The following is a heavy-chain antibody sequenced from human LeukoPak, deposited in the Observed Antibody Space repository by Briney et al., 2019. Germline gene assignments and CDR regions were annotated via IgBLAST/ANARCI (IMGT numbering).Heavy chain of an antibody. CDR1: GYTLTELS. CDR3: ATSRLSSGSYYYYYYMDV. CDR2: FDPEDGET. J-gene: IGHJ6*03. V-gene: IGHV1-24*01. Sequence: ASVKVSCKVSGYTLTELSMHWVRQAPGKGLEWMGGFDPEDGETIYAQKFQGRVTMTEDTSTDTAYMELSSLRSEDTAVYYCATSRLSSGSYYYYYYMDVWGKGTTVTVSS. D-gene: IGHD1-26*01.